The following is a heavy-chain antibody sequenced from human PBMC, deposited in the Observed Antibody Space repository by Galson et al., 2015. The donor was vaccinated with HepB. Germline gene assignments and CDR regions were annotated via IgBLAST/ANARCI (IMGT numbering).Heavy chain of an antibody. CDR1: GYTFTSYA. CDR3: ARDSPYYYDSSGYYYDY. V-gene: IGHV7-4-1*02. CDR2: INTNTGNP. D-gene: IGHD3-22*01. Sequence: SVKVSCKASGYTFTSYAMNWVRQAPGQGLEWMGWINTNTGNPTYAQGFTGRFVFSLDTSVSTAYLQISSLKAEDTAVYYCARDSPYYYDSSGYYYDYWGQGTLVTVSS. J-gene: IGHJ4*02.